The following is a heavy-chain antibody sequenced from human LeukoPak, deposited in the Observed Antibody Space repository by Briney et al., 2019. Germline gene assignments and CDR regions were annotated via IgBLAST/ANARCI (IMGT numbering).Heavy chain of an antibody. J-gene: IGHJ4*02. CDR1: GGSISSYY. Sequence: PSETLSLTCTVSGGSISSYYWSWIRQPPGKGLEWIGYIYYSGSTNYNPSLKSRVTISVDTSKNQFSLKLSSVTAADTAVYYCARAMVRGVISNFDYWGQGTLVTVSS. V-gene: IGHV4-59*12. D-gene: IGHD3-10*01. CDR2: IYYSGST. CDR3: ARAMVRGVISNFDY.